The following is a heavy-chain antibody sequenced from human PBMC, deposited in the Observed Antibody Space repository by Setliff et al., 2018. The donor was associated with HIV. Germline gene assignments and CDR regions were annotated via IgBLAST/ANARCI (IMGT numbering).Heavy chain of an antibody. CDR3: AKDGPAVDTAKDY. CDR2: ISDSGVTT. D-gene: IGHD5-18*01. Sequence: GGSLRLSCAASGFTFSNCHMTWVRQAPGKGLEWVSAISDSGVTTYYADSVKGQFTISRDNSKNTLYLQMNSLRAEDTAVYYCAKDGPAVDTAKDYWGQGTLVTVSS. V-gene: IGHV3-23*01. J-gene: IGHJ4*02. CDR1: GFTFSNCH.